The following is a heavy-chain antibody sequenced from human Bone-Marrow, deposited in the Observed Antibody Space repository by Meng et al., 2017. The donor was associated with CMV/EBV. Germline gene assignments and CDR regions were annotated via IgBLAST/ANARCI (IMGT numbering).Heavy chain of an antibody. J-gene: IGHJ6*02. D-gene: IGHD3-10*01. CDR2: INPDSGGT. CDR3: ARGSMVRGVPLPYYYYGMGV. CDR1: GGTFSSYT. V-gene: IGHV1-2*06. Sequence: ASVKVSCKASGGTFSSYTISWVRQAPGQGLEWMGRINPDSGGTDYAQNFQGRVTMTRDTSISTAYMDLSRLRSDDTAVYYCARGSMVRGVPLPYYYYGMGVWGQGTTVTVSS.